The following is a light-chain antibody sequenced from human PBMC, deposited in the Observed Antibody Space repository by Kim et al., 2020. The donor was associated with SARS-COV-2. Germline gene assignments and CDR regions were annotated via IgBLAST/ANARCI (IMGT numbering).Light chain of an antibody. J-gene: IGKJ1*01. CDR1: QGIRND. Sequence: GPVGDRVTITCRASQGIRNDLGWYQQKPGKAPKLLIYAASSLQSGVPSRFSGSGSGTDFTLTISSLQPEDFATYYCLQDYNYPWTFGQGTKVDIK. CDR2: AAS. V-gene: IGKV1-6*01. CDR3: LQDYNYPWT.